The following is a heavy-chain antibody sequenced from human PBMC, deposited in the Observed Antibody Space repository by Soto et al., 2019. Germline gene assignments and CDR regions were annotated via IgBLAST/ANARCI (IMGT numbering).Heavy chain of an antibody. CDR3: ARGRRSSGRHDAFDI. V-gene: IGHV4-31*03. D-gene: IGHD3-22*01. Sequence: QVQLQESGPGLVKPSQTLSLTCTVSGGSMSSGNYYWSWIRQRPGKDLEWIGYINYSGNTLYNPSLKRRVTTSIDTSKNQSSLSLTSMTAADTAVYYCARGRRSSGRHDAFDIWGQGTMVTVSS. CDR1: GGSMSSGNYY. J-gene: IGHJ3*02. CDR2: INYSGNT.